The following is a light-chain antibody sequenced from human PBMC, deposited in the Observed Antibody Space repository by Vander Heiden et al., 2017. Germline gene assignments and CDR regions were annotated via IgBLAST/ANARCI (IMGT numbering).Light chain of an antibody. CDR2: ENN. CDR3: GTWDSSLSAGV. J-gene: IGLJ3*02. CDR1: IFNICHHY. V-gene: IGLV1-51*02. Sequence: PASPHPPSVSAAPGHNGTISCLGSIFNICHHYVSWSHPTPGTAPKLLIYENNKRPSGIPDRFSGSKSGTSATLGISGRQTGDEADYYCGTWDSSLSAGVFGGGTKLTVL.